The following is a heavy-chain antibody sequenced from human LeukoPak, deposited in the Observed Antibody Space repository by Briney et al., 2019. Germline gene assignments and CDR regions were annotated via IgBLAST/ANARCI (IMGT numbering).Heavy chain of an antibody. CDR3: ARLVSGVGNWFDP. CDR2: IYPGDSDT. V-gene: IGHV5-51*01. CDR1: GYRFTSFW. D-gene: IGHD1-26*01. Sequence: GESLHISCQGSGYRFTSFWIDWVRQVPGQGMGWIGIIYPGDSDTRYSPSFQGQVTLAADKSISTAYLQWSSLKASDTAMYYCARLVSGVGNWFDPWGQGTLVTVSS. J-gene: IGHJ5*02.